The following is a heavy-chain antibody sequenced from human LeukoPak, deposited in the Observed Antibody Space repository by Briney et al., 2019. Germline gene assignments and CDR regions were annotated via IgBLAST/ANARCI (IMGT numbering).Heavy chain of an antibody. CDR2: IYYSGST. CDR3: ARRGPDILTGYPEPIVYYYYMDV. J-gene: IGHJ6*03. CDR1: GGSISSYY. D-gene: IGHD3-9*01. Sequence: SETLSLTCTVSGGSISSYYWSWIRQPPGKGLEWIGYIYYSGSTNYNPSLKSRVTISVDTSKNQFSLKLSSVTAADTAVYYCARRGPDILTGYPEPIVYYYYMDVWGKGTTVTVSS. V-gene: IGHV4-59*08.